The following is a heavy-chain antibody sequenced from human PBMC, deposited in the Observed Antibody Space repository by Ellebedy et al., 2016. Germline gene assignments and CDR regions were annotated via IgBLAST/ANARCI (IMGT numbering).Heavy chain of an antibody. CDR1: GFTFTRYW. J-gene: IGHJ4*02. D-gene: IGHD6-19*01. CDR2: IKQDGSEK. V-gene: IGHV3-7*01. Sequence: GGSLRLXXAASGFTFTRYWMTWVRQTPGKGLEWVANIKQDGSEKYYVDSVKGRFTISRDNAKNSLYLQMNSLRAEDTAVYYCVTTKGEQWPYWGQGTLVTVSS. CDR3: VTTKGEQWPY.